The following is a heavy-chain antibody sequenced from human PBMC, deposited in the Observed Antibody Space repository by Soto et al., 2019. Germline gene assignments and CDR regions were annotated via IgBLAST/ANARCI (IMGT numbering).Heavy chain of an antibody. CDR2: IYYSGST. V-gene: IGHV4-59*08. CDR1: GGSISSYY. J-gene: IGHJ4*02. CDR3: ARLCGWSVDY. Sequence: QVQLQESGPGLVKPSETLSLTCTVSGGSISSYYWSWIRQPPGKGLERIGYIYYSGSTNYNPSLMSRVSLTVDTSMYQFSLKLSSVTAADTAVYYCARLCGWSVDYWGQGTLVTVSS. D-gene: IGHD6-19*01.